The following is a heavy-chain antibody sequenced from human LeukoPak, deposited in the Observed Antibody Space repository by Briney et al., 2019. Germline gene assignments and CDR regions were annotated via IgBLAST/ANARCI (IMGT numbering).Heavy chain of an antibody. J-gene: IGHJ4*02. V-gene: IGHV4-30-2*01. Sequence: SETLSLTCAVSGDSISSGGYSWSWLRQPPGKGLEWIGYIFHSGNTYYNPSLKSRFTISVDRTKNQFSLRLNSVTAADSAVYYWARPRGSFFDSWGQGTLVSVSS. CDR1: GDSISSGGYS. D-gene: IGHD3-10*01. CDR3: ARPRGSFFDS. CDR2: IFHSGNT.